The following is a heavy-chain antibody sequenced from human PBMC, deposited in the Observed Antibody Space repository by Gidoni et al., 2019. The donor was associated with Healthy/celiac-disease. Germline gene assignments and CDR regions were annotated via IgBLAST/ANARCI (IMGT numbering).Heavy chain of an antibody. V-gene: IGHV4-39*01. J-gene: IGHJ4*02. Sequence: GSIYYSGSTYYNPSLKSRVTISVDTSKNQFSLKLSSVTAADTAVYYCAGWTDGYNSGVDYWGQGTLVTVSS. D-gene: IGHD5-12*01. CDR2: IYYSGST. CDR3: AGWTDGYNSGVDY.